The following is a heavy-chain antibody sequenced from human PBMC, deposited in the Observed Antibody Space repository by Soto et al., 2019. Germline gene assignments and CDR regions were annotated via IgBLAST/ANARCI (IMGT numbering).Heavy chain of an antibody. D-gene: IGHD3-22*01. CDR1: GGTFSSYA. Sequence: QVQLVQSGAEVKKPGSSVKVSCKASGGTFSSYAISWVRQAPGQGLEWMGGIIPIFGTANYAQKFQGRVMITADESTSTAYLELSSLRSEDTAVYYCARGLFLDYFDSSGYSDYWGQGTLVTVS. J-gene: IGHJ4*02. V-gene: IGHV1-69*12. CDR2: IIPIFGTA. CDR3: ARGLFLDYFDSSGYSDY.